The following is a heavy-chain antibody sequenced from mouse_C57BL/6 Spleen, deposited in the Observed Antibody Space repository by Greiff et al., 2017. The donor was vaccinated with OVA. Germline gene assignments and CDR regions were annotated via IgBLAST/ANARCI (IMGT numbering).Heavy chain of an antibody. V-gene: IGHV5-17*01. CDR3: ARRGGTVEDYFDY. J-gene: IGHJ2*01. CDR2: ISSGSSTI. D-gene: IGHD1-1*01. Sequence: EVKLVESGGGLVKPGGSLKLSCAASGFTFSDYGMHWVRQAPEKGLEWVAYISSGSSTIYYADTVKGRFTISRDNAKNTLFLQMTSLRSEDTAMYCCARRGGTVEDYFDYWGQGTTLTVSS. CDR1: GFTFSDYG.